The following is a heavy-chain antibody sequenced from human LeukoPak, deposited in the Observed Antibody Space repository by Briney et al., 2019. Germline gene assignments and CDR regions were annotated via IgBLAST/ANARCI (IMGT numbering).Heavy chain of an antibody. CDR1: GGSFSGYY. Sequence: SETLSLTCAVYGGSFSGYYWSWIRQPPGKGLEWIGEINHSGSTNYNPSLKSRVTISVDTSKNQFSLKLSSVTAADTAVYYCARRPVSSGFDYWGQGTLVTVSS. CDR2: INHSGST. V-gene: IGHV4-34*01. D-gene: IGHD6-19*01. CDR3: ARRPVSSGFDY. J-gene: IGHJ4*02.